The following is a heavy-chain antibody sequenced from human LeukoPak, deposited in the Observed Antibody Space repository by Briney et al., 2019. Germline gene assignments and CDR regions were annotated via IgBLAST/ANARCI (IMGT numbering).Heavy chain of an antibody. CDR2: ISYDGSNK. J-gene: IGHJ3*02. Sequence: GGSLRLSCAASGFTFSSYAMHWVRQAPGKGLEWVAVISYDGSNKYYADSVKGRFTISRDNSKNTLYLQMNSLRAEDTAVYYCAKAISGYYSDAFDIWGQGTMVTVSS. D-gene: IGHD3-22*01. CDR3: AKAISGYYSDAFDI. V-gene: IGHV3-30-3*01. CDR1: GFTFSSYA.